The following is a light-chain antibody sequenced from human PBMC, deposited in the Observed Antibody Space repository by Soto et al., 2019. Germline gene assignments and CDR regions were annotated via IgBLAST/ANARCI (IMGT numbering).Light chain of an antibody. CDR1: RSDVGGYNY. CDR3: SSFTSSSTWV. J-gene: IGLJ3*02. Sequence: QSVLTQPASVSGSPGQSITISCTGTRSDVGGYNYVSWYQQHPGKAPKVMIYEVSDRPSGVSNRFSGSKSGNTASLTISGLQAEDEADYYCSSFTSSSTWVFGGGTQLTVL. V-gene: IGLV2-14*01. CDR2: EVS.